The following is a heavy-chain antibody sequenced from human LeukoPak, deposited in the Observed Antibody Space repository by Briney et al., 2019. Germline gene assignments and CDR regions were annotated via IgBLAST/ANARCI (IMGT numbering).Heavy chain of an antibody. D-gene: IGHD5-18*01. Sequence: PGGSLRLSCAASGFTFSNACMSWVPQPPGKGLEWLGHIKTKTDGGTTEYAAPVKGRFTISRDDSKNTLYLQMNSLKTEDTALYYCTTGTWIQLWLADYWGQGTLVTVSS. CDR3: TTGTWIQLWLADY. CDR2: IKTKTDGGTT. V-gene: IGHV3-15*01. CDR1: GFTFSNAC. J-gene: IGHJ4*02.